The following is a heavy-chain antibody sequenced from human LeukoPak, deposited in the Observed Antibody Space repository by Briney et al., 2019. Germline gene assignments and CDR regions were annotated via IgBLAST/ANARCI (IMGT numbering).Heavy chain of an antibody. Sequence: SETLSLTCTVSGGSISSGSYHWSWIRQPAGKGLEWIGRIYTSGSTNYNPSLKSRVTISVDTSKNQFSLKLSSVTAADTAVYYCARALWELLDYWGQGTLVTVSS. J-gene: IGHJ4*02. CDR3: ARALWELLDY. V-gene: IGHV4-61*02. CDR2: IYTSGST. CDR1: GGSISSGSYH. D-gene: IGHD1-26*01.